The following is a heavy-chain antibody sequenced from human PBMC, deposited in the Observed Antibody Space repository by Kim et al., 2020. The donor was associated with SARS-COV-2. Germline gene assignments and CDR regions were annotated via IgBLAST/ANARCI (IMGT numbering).Heavy chain of an antibody. CDR1: GGSISSGGYY. CDR2: IYYSGST. CDR3: ARDKFPGADY. V-gene: IGHV4-31*03. J-gene: IGHJ4*02. Sequence: SETLSLTCTVSGGSISSGGYYWSWIRQHPGKGLEWIGYIYYSGSTYYNPSLKSRVTISVDTSKNQFSLKLSSVTAADTAVYYCARDKFPGADYWGQGTLVTVSS. D-gene: IGHD3-10*01.